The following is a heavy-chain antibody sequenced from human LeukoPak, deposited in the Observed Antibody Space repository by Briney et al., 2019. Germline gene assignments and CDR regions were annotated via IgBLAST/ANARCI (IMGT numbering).Heavy chain of an antibody. D-gene: IGHD4/OR15-4a*01. CDR3: VRDPDYGVLYFV. Sequence: QTGGSPRLSCAASGFTFDDYAMHWVRQAPGKGLEWVSLISWDGGSSYYADSVKGRFTISRDNAKNSLYLQMNSLRAEDTAVYYCVRDPDYGVLYFVWGKGTTVTVPS. J-gene: IGHJ6*04. V-gene: IGHV3-43D*03. CDR2: ISWDGGSS. CDR1: GFTFDDYA.